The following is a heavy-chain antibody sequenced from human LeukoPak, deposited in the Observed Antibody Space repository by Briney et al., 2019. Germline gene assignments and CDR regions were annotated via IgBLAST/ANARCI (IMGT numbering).Heavy chain of an antibody. V-gene: IGHV3-53*01. CDR2: IYSGGST. Sequence: GGSLRLSCAASWFTVSSNFMSWVRQAPGKGLEWVSVIYSGGSTYYADSVKGRFTISRDISKNTVYLQMNILRVEDTAVYFCARSLLASGGYYYGDAFGLWGQGTMVTVSS. D-gene: IGHD3-22*01. CDR1: WFTVSSNF. CDR3: ARSLLASGGYYYGDAFGL. J-gene: IGHJ3*01.